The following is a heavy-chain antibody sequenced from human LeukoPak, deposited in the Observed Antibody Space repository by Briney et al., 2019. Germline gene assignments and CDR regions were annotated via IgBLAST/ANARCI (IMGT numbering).Heavy chain of an antibody. V-gene: IGHV3-74*01. D-gene: IGHD5-18*01. CDR1: GFTFSGYW. CDR3: ASLSDTAMVRLDY. CDR2: INNDGSST. J-gene: IGHJ4*02. Sequence: GGSLRLSCAASGFTFSGYWMHWVRQAPGKGLAWVSRINNDGSSTRYADSVQGRFTISRDNAKNTLYLQMNSLRAEDTAVYYCASLSDTAMVRLDYWGQGTLVTVSS.